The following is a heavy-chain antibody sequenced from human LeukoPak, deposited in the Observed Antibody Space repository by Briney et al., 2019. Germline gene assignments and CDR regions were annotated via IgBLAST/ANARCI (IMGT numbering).Heavy chain of an antibody. Sequence: PGGSPRLSCAASGFTFANYAMHWVRQGPGKGLEWVSGISWNSGSIGYADSVKGRFTISRDNAKNSLYLQMNSLRAEDMALYYCTKGPNYSSPPDYWGQGTLVTVSS. CDR3: TKGPNYSSPPDY. CDR2: ISWNSGSI. V-gene: IGHV3-9*03. D-gene: IGHD6-13*01. CDR1: GFTFANYA. J-gene: IGHJ4*02.